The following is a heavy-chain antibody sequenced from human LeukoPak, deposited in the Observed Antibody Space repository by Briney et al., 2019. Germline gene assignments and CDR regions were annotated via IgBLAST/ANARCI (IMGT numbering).Heavy chain of an antibody. CDR1: GFTLSDYE. J-gene: IGHJ6*02. CDR2: ISSSGRAS. D-gene: IGHD5-12*01. Sequence: GGSLRVSCEASGFTLSDYEMNWVRQAPGKGLEGISDISSSGRASGHADYLEGRFTISRDNAKNSLFLKMNRVRVEDTAVYYSARYGYGPPYGMDVWGQGTTVTVSS. V-gene: IGHV3-48*03. CDR3: ARYGYGPPYGMDV.